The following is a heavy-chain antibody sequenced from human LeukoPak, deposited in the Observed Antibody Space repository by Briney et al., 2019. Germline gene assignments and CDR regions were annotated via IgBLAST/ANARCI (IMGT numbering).Heavy chain of an antibody. Sequence: SETLSLTCAVSGGSFSGYYWTWIRQPPGKGLEWIGEINHSGSANYNPSLMSRVTITLDTSKNHFSLNLSSVTAADTAVYYCARGQGTVTTHWGQGTLVTVSS. D-gene: IGHD4-11*01. CDR1: GGSFSGYY. V-gene: IGHV4-34*01. CDR3: ARGQGTVTTH. CDR2: INHSGSA. J-gene: IGHJ4*02.